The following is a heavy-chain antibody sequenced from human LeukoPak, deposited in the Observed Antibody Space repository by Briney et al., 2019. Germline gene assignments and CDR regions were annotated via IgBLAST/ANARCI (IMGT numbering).Heavy chain of an antibody. CDR3: ARDFGGGSYRKFDY. CDR2: IYYSGST. V-gene: IGHV4-30-4*01. Sequence: SETLSLTCTVSGGSISSGDYYWSWIRQPPGKGLEWIGYIYYSGSTYYNPSLKSRVTISVDTSKNRFSLKLSSVTAADTAVYYCARDFGGGSYRKFDYWGQGTLVTVSS. CDR1: GGSISSGDYY. J-gene: IGHJ4*02. D-gene: IGHD1-26*01.